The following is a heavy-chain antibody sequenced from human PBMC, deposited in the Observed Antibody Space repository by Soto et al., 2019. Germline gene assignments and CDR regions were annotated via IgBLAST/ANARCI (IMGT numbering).Heavy chain of an antibody. J-gene: IGHJ6*02. CDR1: GGSISSGGYS. CDR2: IYHRGST. D-gene: IGHD3-22*01. V-gene: IGHV4-4*02. Sequence: SETLSLTCAVSGGSISSGGYSWSWVRQPPGKGLEWIGEIYHRGSTNYNPSLKSRVTISVDKSKNQFSLKLSSVTAADTAVYYCARSPDSSGYYPRWYYYGMDVWGQGTTVTVSS. CDR3: ARSPDSSGYYPRWYYYGMDV.